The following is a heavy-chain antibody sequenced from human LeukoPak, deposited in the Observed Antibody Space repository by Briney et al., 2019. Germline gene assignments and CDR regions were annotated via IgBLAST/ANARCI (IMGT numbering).Heavy chain of an antibody. CDR3: ARGVRWGTNWFDP. J-gene: IGHJ5*02. D-gene: IGHD3-16*01. CDR1: GGSFSGYY. Sequence: SETLSLTCAVYGGSFSGYYWSWLRQPPGKGLEWIGEIHHSGSTNYNPSLKSRVTISVDTSKNQFSLKLSSVTAADTAVYYCARGVRWGTNWFDPWGQGTLVTVSS. V-gene: IGHV4-34*01. CDR2: IHHSGST.